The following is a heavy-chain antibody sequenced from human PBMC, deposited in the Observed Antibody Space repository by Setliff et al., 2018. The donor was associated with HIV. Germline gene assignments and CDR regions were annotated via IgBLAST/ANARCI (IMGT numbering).Heavy chain of an antibody. CDR3: ARDRLNVYSSGHAFDI. CDR2: IYTSGST. D-gene: IGHD6-19*01. CDR1: GGSISNSY. J-gene: IGHJ3*02. Sequence: SETLSLTCTVSGGSISNSYWTWIRQPPGKGLEWIGYIYTSGSTNYNPSLKSRVTVLVDTSKNQVSLKLRSVTAADTAVYYCARDRLNVYSSGHAFDIWGQGTMVTVS. V-gene: IGHV4-59*01.